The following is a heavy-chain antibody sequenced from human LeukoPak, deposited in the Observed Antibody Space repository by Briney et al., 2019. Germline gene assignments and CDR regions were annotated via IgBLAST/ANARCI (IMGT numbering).Heavy chain of an antibody. CDR3: ARGGIVGAKLFDY. V-gene: IGHV1-8*02. Sequence: ASVKVSCKASGYTFTGYYMHWVRQAPGQGLEWMGWINPNSGNTGYAQKFQGRVTMTRNTSISTAYMELSSLRSEDTAVYYCARGGIVGAKLFDYWGQGTLVTVSS. CDR1: GYTFTGYY. CDR2: INPNSGNT. D-gene: IGHD1-26*01. J-gene: IGHJ4*02.